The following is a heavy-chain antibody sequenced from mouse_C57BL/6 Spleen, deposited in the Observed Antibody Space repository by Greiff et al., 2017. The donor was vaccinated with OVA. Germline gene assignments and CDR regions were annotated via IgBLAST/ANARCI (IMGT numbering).Heavy chain of an antibody. CDR1: GYSITSGYY. V-gene: IGHV3-6*01. Sequence: EVQLQESGPGLVKPSQSLSLTCSVTGYSITSGYYWNWIRQFPGNKLEWMGYISYDGSNNYNPSLKNRISITRDTSKNQFYLKLNTVTTEDTAIYYCAREGHYWGQGTTLTVSS. J-gene: IGHJ2*01. CDR2: ISYDGSN. CDR3: AREGHY. D-gene: IGHD3-3*01.